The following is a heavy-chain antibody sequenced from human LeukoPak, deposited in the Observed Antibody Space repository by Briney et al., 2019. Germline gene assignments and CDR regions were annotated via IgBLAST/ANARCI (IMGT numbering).Heavy chain of an antibody. V-gene: IGHV1-18*04. J-gene: IGHJ6*04. CDR3: AVSITMAYYYGMDV. D-gene: IGHD3-10*01. CDR2: ISAYNGNT. Sequence: ASVKVSCKASGYTFTSYGISWVRQAPGQGLEWMGWISAYNGNTNYAQKLQGRVTKTTDTFTSTAYMELRSLRSDDTAVYYCAVSITMAYYYGMDVWGKGTTVTVSS. CDR1: GYTFTSYG.